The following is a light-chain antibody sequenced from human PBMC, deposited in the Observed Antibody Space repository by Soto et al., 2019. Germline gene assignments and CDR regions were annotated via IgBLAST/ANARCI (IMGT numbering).Light chain of an antibody. CDR3: QSYDSSLSGWV. Sequence: QPVLTQPPSVSGAPGQRVTISCTGSSSNIGAGYDVHWYQHLPGTAPKLLIYGDSNRPSGVPDRLSGSKSGTSASLAITGLQAEDEADYYCQSYDSSLSGWVFGGGTKLTVL. CDR1: SSNIGAGYD. CDR2: GDS. V-gene: IGLV1-40*01. J-gene: IGLJ3*02.